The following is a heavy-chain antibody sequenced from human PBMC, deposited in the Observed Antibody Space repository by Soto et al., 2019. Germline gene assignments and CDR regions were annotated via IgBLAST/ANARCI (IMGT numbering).Heavy chain of an antibody. D-gene: IGHD1-1*01. CDR2: IIPIFGTA. CDR3: ARDKWETGEAAFDI. V-gene: IGHV1-69*13. CDR1: GGTFSSYA. J-gene: IGHJ3*02. Sequence: EASVKVSCKASGGTFSSYAISWVRQAPGQGLEWMGGIIPIFGTANYAQKFQGRVTITADESTSTAYMELSSLRSEDTAVYYCARDKWETGEAAFDIWGQGTMVTVSS.